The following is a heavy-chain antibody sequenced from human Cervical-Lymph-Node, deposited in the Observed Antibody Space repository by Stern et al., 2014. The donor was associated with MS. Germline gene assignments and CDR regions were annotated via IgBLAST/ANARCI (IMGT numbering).Heavy chain of an antibody. D-gene: IGHD3-22*01. V-gene: IGHV4-31*03. CDR3: ARESYYSSGYCPY. CDR2: IYYSGIT. CDR1: GGSISSGGYY. J-gene: IGHJ4*02. Sequence: QLQLQESGPGLVKPSQTLSLTCTVSGGSISSGGYYWNWIRQHPGKGLEWIGYIYYSGITYYNPSLKSRVTISVDTSKHQFSLKLSSVTAADTAVYYCARESYYSSGYCPYWGQGTLVTVSS.